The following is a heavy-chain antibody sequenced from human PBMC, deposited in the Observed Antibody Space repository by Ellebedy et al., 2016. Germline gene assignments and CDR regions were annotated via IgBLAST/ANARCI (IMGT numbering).Heavy chain of an antibody. J-gene: IGHJ6*03. D-gene: IGHD1-7*01. CDR3: ARDKRTQLLGNYYMDV. CDR1: GGSISSGGYY. CDR2: IYYSGST. V-gene: IGHV4-31*03. Sequence: SETLSLTXTVSGGSISSGGYYWSWIRQHPGKGLEWIGYIYYSGSTYYNPSLKSRVTISVDTSKNQFSLKLSSVTAADTAVYYCARDKRTQLLGNYYMDVWGKGTTVTVSS.